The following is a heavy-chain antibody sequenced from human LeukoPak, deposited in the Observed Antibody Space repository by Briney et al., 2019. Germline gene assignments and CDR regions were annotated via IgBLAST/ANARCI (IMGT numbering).Heavy chain of an antibody. D-gene: IGHD2-15*01. Sequence: GGSLRLSCAASGFTFSSYGMHWVRQAPGKGLEWVAVISYDGGNDYYADSVKGRFTISRDNSENTLYLQMNSLRAEDTAVYYCAKAEGGSRYSGIDYWGQGALVTVSS. J-gene: IGHJ4*02. V-gene: IGHV3-30*18. CDR3: AKAEGGSRYSGIDY. CDR2: ISYDGGND. CDR1: GFTFSSYG.